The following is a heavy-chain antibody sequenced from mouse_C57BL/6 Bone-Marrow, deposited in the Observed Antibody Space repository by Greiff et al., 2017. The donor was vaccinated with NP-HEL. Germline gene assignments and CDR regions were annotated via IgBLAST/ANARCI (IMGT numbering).Heavy chain of an antibody. Sequence: EVQLVESGGGLVQPGGSLSLSCAASGFTFTDYYMSWVRQPPGKALEWLGFIRNKANGYTTEYSASVKGRFTISRDNSQSILYLQMNALRAEDSATYYCARSSTVVANYWYFDVWGTGTTVTVSS. J-gene: IGHJ1*03. CDR1: GFTFTDYY. V-gene: IGHV7-3*01. CDR2: IRNKANGYTT. CDR3: ARSSTVVANYWYFDV. D-gene: IGHD1-1*01.